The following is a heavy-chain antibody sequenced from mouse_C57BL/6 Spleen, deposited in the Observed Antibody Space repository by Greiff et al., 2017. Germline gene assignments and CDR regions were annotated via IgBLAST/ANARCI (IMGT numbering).Heavy chain of an antibody. D-gene: IGHD2-1*01. CDR3: AREGGIYYVNYEGYFDV. Sequence: QVQLQQPGAELVRPGSSVKLSCKASGYTFTSYWMHWVKQRPIQGLEWIGNIDPSDSETHYNQKFKDKATLTVDKSSSTAYMQLSSLTSEDSAVYYCAREGGIYYVNYEGYFDVWGTGTTVTVSS. CDR2: IDPSDSET. V-gene: IGHV1-52*01. CDR1: GYTFTSYW. J-gene: IGHJ1*03.